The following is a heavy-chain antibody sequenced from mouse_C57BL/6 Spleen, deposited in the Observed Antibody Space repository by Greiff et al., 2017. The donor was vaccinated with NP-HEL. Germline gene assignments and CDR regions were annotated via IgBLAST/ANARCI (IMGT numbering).Heavy chain of an antibody. CDR3: ASPPDGYYGVLAY. V-gene: IGHV5-12*01. J-gene: IGHJ3*01. D-gene: IGHD2-3*01. Sequence: EVMLVESGGGLVQPGGSLKLSCAASGFTFSDYYMYWVRQTPEKRLEWVAYISNGGGSTYYPDTVKGRFTISRDNAKNTLYLQMSRLKSEDTAMYYCASPPDGYYGVLAYWGQGTLVTVSA. CDR2: ISNGGGST. CDR1: GFTFSDYY.